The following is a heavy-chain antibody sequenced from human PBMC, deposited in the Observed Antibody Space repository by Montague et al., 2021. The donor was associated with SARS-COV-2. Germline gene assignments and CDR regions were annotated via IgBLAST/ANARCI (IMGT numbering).Heavy chain of an antibody. V-gene: IGHV4-59*01. D-gene: IGHD2-2*01. CDR1: GGFISSSY. CDR2: ISYSGST. J-gene: IGHJ6*02. Sequence: SETLSLTCTVPGGFISSSYWSWIRQPPGRGLQWTGYISYSGSTNYNPSLRSRVTISVDTSKNHFTLGLSSVTAADTAVYYCANFRRTQLLFGTLYYGMDVWGQGTTVTVSS. CDR3: ANFRRTQLLFGTLYYGMDV.